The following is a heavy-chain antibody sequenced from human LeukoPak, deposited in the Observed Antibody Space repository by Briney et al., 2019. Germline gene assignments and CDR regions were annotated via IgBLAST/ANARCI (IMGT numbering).Heavy chain of an antibody. D-gene: IGHD6-6*01. CDR3: ARKSAARRTSEFDY. CDR1: VYSFTGYY. CDR2: INPNSGGT. V-gene: IGHV1-2*02. Sequence: ASVKVSCKASVYSFTGYYMHWVRQAPGQGLEWMGWINPNSGGTNYAQKFQGRVTMTRDTSISTAYMELSSLGSDDTAVFYCARKSAARRTSEFDYWGQGTPVTVSS. J-gene: IGHJ4*02.